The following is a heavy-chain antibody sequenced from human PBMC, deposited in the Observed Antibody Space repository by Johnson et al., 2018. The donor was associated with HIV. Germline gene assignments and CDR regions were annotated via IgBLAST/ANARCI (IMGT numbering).Heavy chain of an antibody. CDR2: ISYSGSST. CDR3: AREIVRYYYDYAAFDL. V-gene: IGHV3-23*04. D-gene: IGHD3-22*01. J-gene: IGHJ3*01. CDR1: GFSFDSHA. Sequence: VQLVESGGGLVQPGGSLRLSCAASGFSFDSHAINWVRQAPGKGLQWVSAISYSGSSTYYADSVKGRFTISRDNSRSTVYLHMINLRADDTALYYCAREIVRYYYDYAAFDLWGQGTTVTVSS.